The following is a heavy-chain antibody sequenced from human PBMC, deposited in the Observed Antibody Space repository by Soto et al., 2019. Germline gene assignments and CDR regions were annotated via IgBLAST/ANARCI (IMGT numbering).Heavy chain of an antibody. D-gene: IGHD5-12*01. CDR1: GGSFSGYY. V-gene: IGHV4-34*01. J-gene: IGHJ4*02. CDR2: INHSGST. CDR3: ARVIGIVATTTPFDY. Sequence: PSETLFLTCAVYGGSFSGYYWSWIRQPPGKGLEWIGEINHSGSTNYNPSLKSRVTISVDTSKNQFSLKLSSVTAADTAVYYCARVIGIVATTTPFDYWGQGTLVTVSS.